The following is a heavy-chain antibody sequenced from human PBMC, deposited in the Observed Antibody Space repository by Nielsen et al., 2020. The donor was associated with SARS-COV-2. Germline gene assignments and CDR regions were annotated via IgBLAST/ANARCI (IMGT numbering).Heavy chain of an antibody. CDR3: ARGGIAVAGTDYYYGMDV. D-gene: IGHD6-19*01. V-gene: IGHV3-33*01. CDR2: IWYDGSNK. Sequence: SLKISCAASGFTFSSYGMHWVRQAPGKGLEWVAVIWYDGSNKYYADSVKGRFTISRDNAKNSLYLQMNSLRAEDTAVYYCARGGIAVAGTDYYYGMDVWGQGTTVTVSS. J-gene: IGHJ6*02. CDR1: GFTFSSYG.